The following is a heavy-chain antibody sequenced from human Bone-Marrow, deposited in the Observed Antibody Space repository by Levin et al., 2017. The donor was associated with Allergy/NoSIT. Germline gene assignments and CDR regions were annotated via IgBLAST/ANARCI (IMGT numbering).Heavy chain of an antibody. D-gene: IGHD2-2*01. CDR1: GGSISSSNYY. CDR2: IYYSGST. V-gene: IGHV4-39*01. Sequence: LSQTLSLTCTVSGGSISSSNYYWGWIRQPPGKELEWIGSIYYSGSTYYNPSLKSRVTISVDTSKNQFSLKLSSVTAADTAVYYCVRGYCSTTSCYWGDYWGQGTLVTVSS. CDR3: VRGYCSTTSCYWGDY. J-gene: IGHJ4*02.